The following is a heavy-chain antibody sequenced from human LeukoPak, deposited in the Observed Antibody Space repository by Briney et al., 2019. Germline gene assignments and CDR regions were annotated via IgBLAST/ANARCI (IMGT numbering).Heavy chain of an antibody. V-gene: IGHV4-39*02. CDR1: GGSISSSPYY. D-gene: IGHD3-10*01. CDR3: ARAVTYGSGSYYRNKYNWFDS. Sequence: SETLSLTCTVSGGSISSSPYYWGWIRQPPGKGLGWIGSIYYTGNTYYNPSLKSRVTISVDMSKNQFSLKLSSVTAADTAVYYCARAVTYGSGSYYRNKYNWFDSWGQGTLVTVSS. CDR2: IYYTGNT. J-gene: IGHJ5*01.